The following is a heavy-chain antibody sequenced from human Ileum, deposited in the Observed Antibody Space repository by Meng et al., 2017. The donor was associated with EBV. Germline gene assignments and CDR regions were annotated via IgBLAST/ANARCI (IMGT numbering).Heavy chain of an antibody. V-gene: IGHV3-23*04. Sequence: HLVDRGGGLIQLVGSLRLSCAASGFIFTNYAMSWVRQTPGKGLEWVSAISGGADSTYYVHSVEGRFTISRDNSKNTLYLQMNSLRAEDSAVYYCAKGRAGNWFDPWGQGTLVTVSS. J-gene: IGHJ5*02. CDR3: AKGRAGNWFDP. CDR2: ISGGADST. CDR1: GFIFTNYA.